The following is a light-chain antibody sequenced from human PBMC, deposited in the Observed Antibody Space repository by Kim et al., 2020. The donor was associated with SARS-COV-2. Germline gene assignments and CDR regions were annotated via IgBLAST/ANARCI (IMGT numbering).Light chain of an antibody. CDR3: QAWDSSTNYV. CDR2: QDS. V-gene: IGLV3-1*01. CDR1: KLGDKY. Sequence: SYELTQPPSVSVSPGQTASISCSGDKLGDKYVCWYQQKPGQSPVLVIYQDSKRPSGIPERFSGSNSGNTATLTIGGTQAMDEADYYCQAWDSSTNYVFGTGTKVTVL. J-gene: IGLJ1*01.